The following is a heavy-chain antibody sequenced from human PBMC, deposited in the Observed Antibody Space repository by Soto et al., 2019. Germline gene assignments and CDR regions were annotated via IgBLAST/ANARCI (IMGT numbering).Heavy chain of an antibody. J-gene: IGHJ4*02. V-gene: IGHV1-3*01. D-gene: IGHD1-26*01. CDR1: GYPFTAHS. CDR2: ITAGAGYT. CDR3: ARENFPQSGSYYDS. Sequence: ASVKVSCKASGYPFTAHSIHWVRQAPGQKFEWLGWITAGAGYTDYSQNFQGRVTITRDTSATTAYMHLSNLKSEDTAIYYCARENFPQSGSYYDSWGQGTLVTVSS.